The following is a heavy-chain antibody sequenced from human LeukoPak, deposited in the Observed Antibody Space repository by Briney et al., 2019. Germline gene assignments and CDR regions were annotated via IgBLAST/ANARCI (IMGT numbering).Heavy chain of an antibody. CDR1: GGSISSYY. CDR3: ARDRYYYDSSGSQFDY. CDR2: IHTSGST. V-gene: IGHV4-4*07. D-gene: IGHD3-22*01. Sequence: SEALSLTCTVSGGSISSYYWSWIRQPAGKGLEWIGRIHTSGSTNYNPSLKSRVTMSGDTSKNQFSLKLSSVTAADTAVYYCARDRYYYDSSGSQFDYWGQGTLVTVSS. J-gene: IGHJ4*02.